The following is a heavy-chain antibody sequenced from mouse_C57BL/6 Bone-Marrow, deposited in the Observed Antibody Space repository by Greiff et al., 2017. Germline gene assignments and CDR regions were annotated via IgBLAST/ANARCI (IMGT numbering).Heavy chain of an antibody. J-gene: IGHJ4*01. CDR1: GYSFTDYN. CDR3: ARGGSSLYYAMDY. V-gene: IGHV1-39*01. D-gene: IGHD1-1*01. CDR2: INPNYGTT. Sequence: EVKLMESGPELVKPGASVKISCKASGYSFTDYNMNWVKQSNGKSLEWIGVINPNYGTTSYNQKFKGKATLTVDQSSSTAYMQLNSLTSEDSAVYYCARGGSSLYYAMDYWGQGTSVTVSS.